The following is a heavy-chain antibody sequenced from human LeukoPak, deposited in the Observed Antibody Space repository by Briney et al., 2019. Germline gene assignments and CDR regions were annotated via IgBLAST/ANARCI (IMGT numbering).Heavy chain of an antibody. CDR2: IYYTGPT. Sequence: SETLSLTCTVSGGSISSYYWSWFRQPPGKRPEWIGYIYYTGPTNYNPSLKSRVTISIDTSKTQFPLRLHSVTAADTAVYYCARGFYDSFDYWGQGSLVTVSS. V-gene: IGHV4-59*01. CDR1: GGSISSYY. D-gene: IGHD3-22*01. J-gene: IGHJ4*02. CDR3: ARGFYDSFDY.